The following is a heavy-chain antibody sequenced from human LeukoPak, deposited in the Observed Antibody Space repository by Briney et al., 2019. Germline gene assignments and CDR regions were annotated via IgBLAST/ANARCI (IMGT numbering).Heavy chain of an antibody. J-gene: IGHJ4*02. CDR3: ARGGDGYNYAHFDY. D-gene: IGHD5-24*01. Sequence: PSETLSLTCTVSGGSISSGDYYWSWIRQPPGKGLEWIGYIYYSGSTYYNPSLKSRVTISVDTYKNQFSLKLSSVTAADTAVYYCARGGDGYNYAHFDYWGQGTLVTVSS. CDR2: IYYSGST. CDR1: GGSISSGDYY. V-gene: IGHV4-30-4*08.